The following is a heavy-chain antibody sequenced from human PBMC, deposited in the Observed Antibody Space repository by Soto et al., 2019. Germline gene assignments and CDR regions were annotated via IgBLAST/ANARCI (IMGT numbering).Heavy chain of an antibody. CDR2: ISSNGGST. V-gene: IGHV3-64*01. J-gene: IGHJ6*03. CDR3: ARVAKMTTASREYYYYYMDV. CDR1: GFTFSSYA. Sequence: GGSLRLSCAASGFTFSSYAMHWVRQAPGKGLEYVSAISSNGGSTYYANSVKGRFTISRDNSKNTLYLQMGSLRAEDMAVYYCARVAKMTTASREYYYYYMDVWGKGTTVTVSS. D-gene: IGHD4-17*01.